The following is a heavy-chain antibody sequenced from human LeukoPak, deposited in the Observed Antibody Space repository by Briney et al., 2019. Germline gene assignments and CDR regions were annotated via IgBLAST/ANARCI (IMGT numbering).Heavy chain of an antibody. CDR2: MYYSGSS. CDR1: GGSISSGGYY. J-gene: IGHJ4*02. D-gene: IGHD3-22*01. CDR3: ARVPYYDSSGYLDY. Sequence: SETLSLTCTVSGGSISSGGYYWSWIRQHPGKGLEWIGYMYYSGSSYYNPSLKSRVTISVDTSKNQFSLKLSSVTAADTAVYYCARVPYYDSSGYLDYWGQGTLVTVSS. V-gene: IGHV4-30-4*02.